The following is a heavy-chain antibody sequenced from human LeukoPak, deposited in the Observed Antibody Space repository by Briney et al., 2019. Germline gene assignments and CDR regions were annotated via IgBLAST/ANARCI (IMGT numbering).Heavy chain of an antibody. J-gene: IGHJ4*02. CDR2: IYYRGST. V-gene: IGHV4-31*03. CDR3: ARRPLGGSGSSYYFDY. D-gene: IGHD3-10*01. CDR1: GGSISNGDYY. Sequence: SETLSLTCTVSGGSISNGDYYWSWIRQHPGKGPEWIGYIYYRGSTYYNPSLKSRVTISVDTSKNQFSLKLSSVTAADTAVYYCARRPLGGSGSSYYFDYWGQGTLVTVSS.